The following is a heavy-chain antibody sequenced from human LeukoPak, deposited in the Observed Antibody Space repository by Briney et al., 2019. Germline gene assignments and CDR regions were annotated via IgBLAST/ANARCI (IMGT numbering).Heavy chain of an antibody. J-gene: IGHJ4*02. CDR2: ISATGLTI. V-gene: IGHV3-48*03. CDR3: ARSLEQLGFDY. D-gene: IGHD6-6*01. Sequence: GGSLRLSCVASGFDFKTYNMNWVRQAPGKGLEWLAHISATGLTIHYADSVKGRFTISRDDAENSLFLQMDSLTADDTAVYYCARSLEQLGFDYWGQGTLVTVSS. CDR1: GFDFKTYN.